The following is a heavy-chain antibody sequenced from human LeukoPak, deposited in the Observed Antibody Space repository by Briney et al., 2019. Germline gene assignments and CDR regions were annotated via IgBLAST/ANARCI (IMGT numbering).Heavy chain of an antibody. CDR3: ARDPSGARYFDWLSPTYYYGMDV. CDR1: GFTFSSYS. J-gene: IGHJ6*02. V-gene: IGHV3-21*01. Sequence: GGSLRLSCAASGFTFSSYSMNWVRQAPGKGLEWVSSISSSSCYIYYADSVKGRFTISRDNAKNSLYLQMNSLRAEDTAAYYCARDPSGARYFDWLSPTYYYGMDVWGQGTTVTVSS. D-gene: IGHD3-9*01. CDR2: ISSSSCYI.